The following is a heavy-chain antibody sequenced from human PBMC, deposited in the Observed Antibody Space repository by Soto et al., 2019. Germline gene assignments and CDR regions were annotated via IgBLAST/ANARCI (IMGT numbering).Heavy chain of an antibody. CDR2: ISWNSGNI. V-gene: IGHV3-9*01. Sequence: EVQLVESGGDMVQPGRSLRLSCEASGFTFDDYAMHWVRQAPGKGLEWVSSISWNSGNIDYADSVKGRFTVSRDNAKNSLYLHMSSLRSEDTALYYCAKDASITTTYLAHWGQGTLVTVSS. J-gene: IGHJ4*02. D-gene: IGHD1-1*01. CDR3: AKDASITTTYLAH. CDR1: GFTFDDYA.